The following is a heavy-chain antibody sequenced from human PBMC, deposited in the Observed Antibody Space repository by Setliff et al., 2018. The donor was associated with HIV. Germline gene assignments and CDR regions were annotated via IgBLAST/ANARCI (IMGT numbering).Heavy chain of an antibody. CDR1: GGSISSGSYY. CDR2: TFTSGRT. J-gene: IGHJ4*02. CDR3: ARTPEDYDQYFFDR. D-gene: IGHD3-22*01. V-gene: IGHV4-61*09. Sequence: PSETLSLTCTVSGGSISSGSYYWSWIRQPAGKGLDWVGHTFTSGRTNYNPSLKSRVTISVDTSKNQFSLKLSSVTAADTAVYYCARTPEDYDQYFFDRWGQGTLVTVSS.